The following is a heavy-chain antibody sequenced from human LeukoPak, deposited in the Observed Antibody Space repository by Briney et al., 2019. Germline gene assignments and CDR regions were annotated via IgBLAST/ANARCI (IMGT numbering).Heavy chain of an antibody. D-gene: IGHD1-26*01. V-gene: IGHV3-48*04. J-gene: IGHJ6*02. CDR3: ARAGWDGMDV. CDR1: GFTFSSYR. CDR2: ISSSSSTI. Sequence: GGSLRLSCAASGFTFSSYRMNWVRQAPGKGLEWVSYISSSSSTIYYAASVKGRFTISRDNAKNSLYLQMNSLRAEDTAVYYCARAGWDGMDVWGQGTLVTVSS.